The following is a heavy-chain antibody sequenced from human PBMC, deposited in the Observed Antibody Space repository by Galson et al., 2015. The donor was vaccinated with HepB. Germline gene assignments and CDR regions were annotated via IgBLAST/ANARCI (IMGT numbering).Heavy chain of an antibody. Sequence: SLRLSCAASGFTLSTYWMAWIRQAPGKGLEWVANIKQDGSEKHYMDSVKGRFTISRDDAKSSLFLQMNSRRDEDTAVYYCARASSGLYVYSFDIWGQGTMVTVSS. D-gene: IGHD6-19*01. CDR1: GFTLSTYW. J-gene: IGHJ3*02. CDR2: IKQDGSEK. V-gene: IGHV3-7*01. CDR3: ARASSGLYVYSFDI.